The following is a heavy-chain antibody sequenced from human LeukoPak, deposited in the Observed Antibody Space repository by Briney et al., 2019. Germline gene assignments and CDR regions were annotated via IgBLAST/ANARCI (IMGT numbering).Heavy chain of an antibody. J-gene: IGHJ4*02. CDR3: ARELRDFDWLLLDY. CDR2: IYYSGST. V-gene: IGHV4-31*03. Sequence: SETLSLTCTVSGGSISSGGYYWSWIRQHPGKGLEWIGYIYYSGSTYCNPSLKSRVTISVDTSKNQFSLKLSSVTAADTAVYYCARELRDFDWLLLDYWGQGTLVTVSS. CDR1: GGSISSGGYY. D-gene: IGHD3-9*01.